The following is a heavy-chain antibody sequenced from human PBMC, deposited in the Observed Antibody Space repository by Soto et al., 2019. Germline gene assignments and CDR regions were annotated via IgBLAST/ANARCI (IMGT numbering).Heavy chain of an antibody. D-gene: IGHD2-15*01. CDR1: GGSISPYY. Sequence: SETLSLTCTVSGGSISPYYWTWIRQPPGKEPEWIAYIYYTGSTSYNPSLKSRVTISLDTSKNQFSLNLSSVTAADTAVYYCARHHRYCTGGSCYALDSWGQGTLVTVSS. CDR3: ARHHRYCTGGSCYALDS. V-gene: IGHV4-59*08. J-gene: IGHJ4*02. CDR2: IYYTGST.